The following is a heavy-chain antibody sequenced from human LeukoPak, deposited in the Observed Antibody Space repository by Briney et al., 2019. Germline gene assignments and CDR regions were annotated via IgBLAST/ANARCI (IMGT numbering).Heavy chain of an antibody. V-gene: IGHV1-18*01. D-gene: IGHD3-22*01. Sequence: ASVKVSCKASGYTFTTYGISWVRQAPGQGLEWMGLISAYNGNTNYAQKLQGRVTMTTDTSTSTAYMELRSLRSDDTAVYYCARLHYDSSGYYFSGLYYFDYWGQGTLVTVSS. J-gene: IGHJ4*02. CDR1: GYTFTTYG. CDR2: ISAYNGNT. CDR3: ARLHYDSSGYYFSGLYYFDY.